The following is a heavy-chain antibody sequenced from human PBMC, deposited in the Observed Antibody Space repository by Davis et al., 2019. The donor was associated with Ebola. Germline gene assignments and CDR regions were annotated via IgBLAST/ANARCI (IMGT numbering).Heavy chain of an antibody. Sequence: SVKVSCKASGFTFTNSAMQWVRQARGQRPEWIGSIVVGNVNTNYAQKFQGRVTITADKSTSTAYMELSSLRSEDTAVYYCARDGEQWLVHPFDPWGQGTLVTVSS. V-gene: IGHV1-58*02. CDR3: ARDGEQWLVHPFDP. J-gene: IGHJ5*02. CDR1: GFTFTNSA. CDR2: IVVGNVNT. D-gene: IGHD6-19*01.